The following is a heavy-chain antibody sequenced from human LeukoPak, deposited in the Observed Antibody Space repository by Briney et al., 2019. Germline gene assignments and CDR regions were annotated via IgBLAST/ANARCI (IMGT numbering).Heavy chain of an antibody. Sequence: GGSLRLYCAASGFTFSSYWMHWVRQAPGQGLLWVAYIRYDGSSKYYADSVRGRFTISRDNSRNTLYLQINSLRPEDTDVYYCAKGRSNCDFWSGIDSWGQGTLVTVSS. CDR2: IRYDGSSK. V-gene: IGHV3-30*02. J-gene: IGHJ4*02. CDR1: GFTFSSYW. D-gene: IGHD3-3*01. CDR3: AKGRSNCDFWSGIDS.